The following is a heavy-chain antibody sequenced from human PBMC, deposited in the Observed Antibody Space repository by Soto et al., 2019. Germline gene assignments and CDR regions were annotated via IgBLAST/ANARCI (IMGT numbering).Heavy chain of an antibody. J-gene: IGHJ4*02. CDR2: IDYSGST. CDR3: ASVRTDVYLYFDY. Sequence: SETLSLSCTVSGGSISSHYWSWIRQSPGKGMELIGNIDYSGSTNYNPSLKSRVTISVDTSKKQFSLKLRSVTGADTAVYYCASVRTDVYLYFDYWGQGTLDTVSS. CDR1: GGSISSHY. D-gene: IGHD3-10*01. V-gene: IGHV4-59*11.